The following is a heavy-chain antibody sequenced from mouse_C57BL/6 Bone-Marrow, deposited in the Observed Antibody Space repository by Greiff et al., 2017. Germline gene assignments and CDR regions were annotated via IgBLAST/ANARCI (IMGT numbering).Heavy chain of an antibody. D-gene: IGHD2-4*01. Sequence: EVQLQQSGPELVKPGASVKISCTASGYSFTDYNMNWVQQSHGKSLEWIGVINPSYGSTCYPQKFKGKATLTVDQSSSTAYMQRNSLTSEDSTVYYCANGLRQGFAYWGQGTLVTVSA. CDR2: INPSYGST. V-gene: IGHV1-39*01. J-gene: IGHJ3*01. CDR1: GYSFTDYN. CDR3: ANGLRQGFAY.